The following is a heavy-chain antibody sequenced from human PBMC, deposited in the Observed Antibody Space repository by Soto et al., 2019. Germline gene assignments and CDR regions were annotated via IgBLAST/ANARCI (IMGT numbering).Heavy chain of an antibody. CDR3: AREAGTNGVCYNCDYYYYGMDV. Sequence: ASVKVSCKASGYTFTSYGIGWVRQAPGQGLEWMGWISAYNGNTNYAQKLQGRVTMTTDTSTSTAYMELRSLRSDDTAVYYCAREAGTNGVCYNCDYYYYGMDVGAQGT. CDR2: ISAYNGNT. J-gene: IGHJ6*02. D-gene: IGHD2-8*01. V-gene: IGHV1-18*04. CDR1: GYTFTSYG.